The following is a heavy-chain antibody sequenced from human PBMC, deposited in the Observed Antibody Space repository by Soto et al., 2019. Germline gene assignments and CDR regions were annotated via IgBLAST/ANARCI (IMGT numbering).Heavy chain of an antibody. CDR1: GGSISSSSYY. J-gene: IGHJ5*02. V-gene: IGHV4-39*01. Sequence: SETLSLTCTVSGGSISSSSYYWGWIRQPPGKGLEWIGSIFYTGSTYYNPSLKSRVTISVHTSKNQFSLKLSSVTAADTAVFYCAGHGRYCSGGSCYPANWFDPWGQGTLVTVSS. CDR3: AGHGRYCSGGSCYPANWFDP. CDR2: IFYTGST. D-gene: IGHD2-15*01.